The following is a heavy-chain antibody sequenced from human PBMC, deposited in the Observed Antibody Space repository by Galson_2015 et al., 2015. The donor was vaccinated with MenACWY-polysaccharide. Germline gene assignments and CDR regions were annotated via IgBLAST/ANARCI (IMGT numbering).Heavy chain of an antibody. CDR1: GFTFSSYW. J-gene: IGHJ6*02. CDR2: IKRDESEK. CDR3: ARGHYGLDV. V-gene: IGHV3-7*03. Sequence: SLRLSCAASGFTFSSYWMSWVRQAPGKGLEWVAHIKRDESEKYYVDSVKGRFAISRDNSKNSLYLQMNSLRAEDTAVYSCARGHYGLDVWGQGTTVLVSS.